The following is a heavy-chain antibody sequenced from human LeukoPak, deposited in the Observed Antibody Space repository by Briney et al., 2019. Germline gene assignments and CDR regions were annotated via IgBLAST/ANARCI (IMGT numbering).Heavy chain of an antibody. D-gene: IGHD4-17*01. J-gene: IGHJ4*02. Sequence: GGSLRLSCAASGFTFSNYSMSWVRQAPGKGLEWLSTISGTGGTTYYADSVKGRFTISRDNSKNTLFLQFNSLRADDTAVYYCAKGRGTTVTAAANYWGQGTLVTVSS. V-gene: IGHV3-23*01. CDR1: GFTFSNYS. CDR3: AKGRGTTVTAAANY. CDR2: ISGTGGTT.